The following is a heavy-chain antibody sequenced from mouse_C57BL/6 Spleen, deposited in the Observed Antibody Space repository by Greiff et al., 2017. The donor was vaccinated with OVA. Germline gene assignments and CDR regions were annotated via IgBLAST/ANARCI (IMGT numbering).Heavy chain of an antibody. V-gene: IGHV1-50*01. D-gene: IGHD1-1*01. CDR2: LDPSDSSP. CDR3: AYYGSSYGFAY. J-gene: IGHJ3*01. CDR1: GYTFTSYW. Sequence: QVQLQQPGAELVKPGASVKLSCKASGYTFTSYWMQWVKQRPGQGLEWIGELDPSDSSPNYNQKFKGKATLTVDTSSSTAYMQRSSLTSEDTAVYYCAYYGSSYGFAYWGQGTLVTVSA.